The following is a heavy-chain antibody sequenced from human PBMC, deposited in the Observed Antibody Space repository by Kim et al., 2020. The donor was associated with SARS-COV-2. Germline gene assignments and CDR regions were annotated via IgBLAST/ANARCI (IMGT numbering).Heavy chain of an antibody. CDR1: GFSFDDYA. D-gene: IGHD3-9*01. CDR3: AKWEGDRTGYYYHGLDV. J-gene: IGHJ6*02. V-gene: IGHV3-43*02. Sequence: GGSLRLSCAASGFSFDDYAMHWVRQVPGKGLEWVSLISGDGRKTYYAGSVRGRFTVSRDITKNSLFLQMNSLRNEDTALYYCAKWEGDRTGYYYHGLDVWGQGTTVTVSS. CDR2: ISGDGRKT.